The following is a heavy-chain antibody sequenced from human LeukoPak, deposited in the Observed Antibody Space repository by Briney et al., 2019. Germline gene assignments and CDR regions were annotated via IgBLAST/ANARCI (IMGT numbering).Heavy chain of an antibody. Sequence: PGGSLRLSCAASGFTFSSYAMHWVRQAPGKGLEYVSAISSNGGSTYYANSVKGRFTISRDNSKNTLYLQMGSLRAEDMAVYYCARGSHEIRGYFDYWGQGTLVTVSS. CDR1: GFTFSSYA. CDR2: ISSNGGST. V-gene: IGHV3-64*01. CDR3: ARGSHEIRGYFDY. D-gene: IGHD5-24*01. J-gene: IGHJ4*02.